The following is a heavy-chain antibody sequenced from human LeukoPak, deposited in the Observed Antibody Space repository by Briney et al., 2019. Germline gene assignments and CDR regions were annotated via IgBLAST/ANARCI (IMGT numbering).Heavy chain of an antibody. V-gene: IGHV3-30*18. Sequence: PGGSLRLSYAASGFTFSSYGMHWVRQAPGKGLEWVAVISYDGSNKYYADSVKGRFTISRDNSKNTLYLQMNSLRAEDTAVYYCAKDSPRVVVTATLDYWGQGTLVTVSS. CDR2: ISYDGSNK. CDR1: GFTFSSYG. CDR3: AKDSPRVVVTATLDY. J-gene: IGHJ4*02. D-gene: IGHD2-21*02.